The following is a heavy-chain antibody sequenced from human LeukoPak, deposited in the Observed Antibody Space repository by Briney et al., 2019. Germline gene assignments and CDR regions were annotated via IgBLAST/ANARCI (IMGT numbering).Heavy chain of an antibody. J-gene: IGHJ4*02. D-gene: IGHD2-15*01. V-gene: IGHV3-7*01. CDR2: IRKRGIET. Sequence: QPGGSLRLSCAASGFTFTDYWMSWVRQAPGKGLEWVAFIRKRGIETNYVDSVKGRFTITRDNARNSLFLQMNNLRAEDTAVYYCAREDGYCSGGNCYSYFVSWGQGTLVTVSS. CDR1: GFTFTDYW. CDR3: AREDGYCSGGNCYSYFVS.